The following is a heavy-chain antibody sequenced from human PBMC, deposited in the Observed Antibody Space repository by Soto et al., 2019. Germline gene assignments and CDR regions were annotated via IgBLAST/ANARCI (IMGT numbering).Heavy chain of an antibody. CDR2: ISSDSVYT. CDR3: AGGGSYVWLFNY. V-gene: IGHV3-11*06. J-gene: IGHJ4*02. D-gene: IGHD3-3*01. Sequence: PGGSLRLSCSASGFIFSDYYMSWIRQAPGKGLEWVSYISSDSVYTNYADSVKGRFTISRDNAKNSLYLQINTVRAEDTAVYYCAGGGSYVWLFNYWGQGTPVTVSS. CDR1: GFIFSDYY.